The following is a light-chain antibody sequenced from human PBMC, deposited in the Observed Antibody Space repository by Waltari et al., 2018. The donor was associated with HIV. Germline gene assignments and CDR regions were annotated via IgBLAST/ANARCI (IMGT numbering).Light chain of an antibody. Sequence: ETVMTQSPATLSVSPGERATLSCRASQSVSSNLAWYQQKPGQAPRLLIYAASTRATGTPARFSGSGSGTEFTLTISSLQSEDFAVYYCQQYNEWPPWTFGQGTKVEIK. J-gene: IGKJ1*01. V-gene: IGKV3-15*01. CDR3: QQYNEWPPWT. CDR2: AAS. CDR1: QSVSSN.